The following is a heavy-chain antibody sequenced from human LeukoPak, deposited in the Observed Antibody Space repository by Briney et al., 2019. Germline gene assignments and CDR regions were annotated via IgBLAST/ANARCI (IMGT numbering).Heavy chain of an antibody. D-gene: IGHD2-2*01. CDR2: IKQDGSEQ. Sequence: GGSLRLSCAASGFTFSHYYMSWVRQAPGQGLEWVANIKQDGSEQFYLDSVKGRFTISRDNAKNALYLQMHSLRVDDTAVYYCARESIVVLPTPMDDASDIWGQGTMVPVSS. V-gene: IGHV3-7*01. J-gene: IGHJ3*02. CDR1: GFTFSHYY. CDR3: ARESIVVLPTPMDDASDI.